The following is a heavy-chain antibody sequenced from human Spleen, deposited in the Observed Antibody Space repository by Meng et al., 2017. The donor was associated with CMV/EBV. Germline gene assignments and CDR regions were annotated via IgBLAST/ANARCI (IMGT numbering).Heavy chain of an antibody. D-gene: IGHD3-22*01. J-gene: IGHJ4*02. Sequence: ASVKVSCKASGYTFTGYYIHWVRQAPGQGLEWMGWINPNSGGTNYAQKFQGRVTMTRDTSISTAYMELSRLRSDDTAVYYCARTRSGYYYGDYWGQGTLVTVSS. CDR2: INPNSGGT. CDR1: GYTFTGYY. CDR3: ARTRSGYYYGDY. V-gene: IGHV1-2*02.